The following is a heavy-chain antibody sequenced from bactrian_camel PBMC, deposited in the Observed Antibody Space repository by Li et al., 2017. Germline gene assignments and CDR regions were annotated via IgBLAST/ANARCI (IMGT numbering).Heavy chain of an antibody. CDR1: EDTSGPYC. V-gene: IGHV3S55*01. J-gene: IGHJ4*01. CDR2: VAPSGKT. D-gene: IGHD5*01. Sequence: HVQLVESGGGLVQTGGSLRLSCAVSEDTSGPYCMGWFCQAPGKEREGVATVAPSGKTYYADSVKGRFTISRDSLKNTLYLQMNNLTTTDTAVYYCATTPSGGGRGPGTQVTVS.